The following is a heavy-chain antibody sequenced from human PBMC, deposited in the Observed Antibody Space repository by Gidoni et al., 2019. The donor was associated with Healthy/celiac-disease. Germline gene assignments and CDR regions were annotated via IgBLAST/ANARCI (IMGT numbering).Heavy chain of an antibody. CDR2: ISYEGSNK. CDR3: AKNRGSVVVAATGGFDY. CDR1: GFTFSSSG. D-gene: IGHD2-15*01. J-gene: IGHJ4*02. V-gene: IGHV3-30*18. Sequence: QVQLVDSGGGVVQPGRSLRLSCPASGFTFSSSGMHWVRQAPGKGLEWVAVISYEGSNKYYADSVKGRFTISRDNSKNTLYLQMNSLRAEDTAVYYCAKNRGSVVVAATGGFDYWGQGTLVTVSS.